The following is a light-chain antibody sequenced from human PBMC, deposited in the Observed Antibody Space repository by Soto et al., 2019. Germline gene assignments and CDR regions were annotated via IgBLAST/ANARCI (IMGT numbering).Light chain of an antibody. CDR2: GAS. V-gene: IGKV3-15*01. J-gene: IGKJ1*01. CDR3: QQYHKWPPWT. CDR1: QSVSIN. Sequence: EIVMTQSPATLSVSPGGTATLSCRASQSVSINLAWYQQVPGQGPRLLIYGASTRATGIPARFSGSGSGTEFTLTITSLQSEDFAVYYCQQYHKWPPWTF.